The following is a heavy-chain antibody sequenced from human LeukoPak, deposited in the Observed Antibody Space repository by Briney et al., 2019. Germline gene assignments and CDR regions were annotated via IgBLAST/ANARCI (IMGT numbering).Heavy chain of an antibody. V-gene: IGHV3-30*04. J-gene: IGHJ4*02. CDR1: GFTFSSYA. Sequence: GGSLRLSCAASGFTFSSYAMHWVRQAPGKGLEWVALISYDGSDQYYADSVKGRFTISRDTSKNTLYLQMNSLRTEDTAVFYCARAPPVLGSSGYYYGVDYWGQGTLVTVSS. CDR3: ARAPPVLGSSGYYYGVDY. CDR2: ISYDGSDQ. D-gene: IGHD3-22*01.